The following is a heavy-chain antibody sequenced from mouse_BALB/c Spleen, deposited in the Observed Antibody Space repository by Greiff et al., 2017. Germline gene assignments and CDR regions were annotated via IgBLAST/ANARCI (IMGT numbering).Heavy chain of an antibody. Sequence: ESGSELARPGASVKMSCKASGYTFTSYTMHWVKQRPGQGLEWIGYINPSSGYTNYNQKFKDKATLTADKSSSTAYMQLSSLTSEDSAVYYCARRDGYSFAYWGQGTLVTVSA. CDR3: ARRDGYSFAY. V-gene: IGHV1-4*01. CDR2: INPSSGYT. J-gene: IGHJ3*01. CDR1: GYTFTSYT. D-gene: IGHD2-3*01.